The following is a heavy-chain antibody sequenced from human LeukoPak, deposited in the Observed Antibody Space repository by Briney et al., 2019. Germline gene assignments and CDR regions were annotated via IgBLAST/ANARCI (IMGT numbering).Heavy chain of an antibody. CDR2: ISGSADST. CDR1: GFIFTSYA. J-gene: IGHJ6*02. V-gene: IGHV3-23*01. CDR3: ARGFRIPDV. D-gene: IGHD2-15*01. Sequence: GGSLRLSCAASGFIFTSYAMTGVRQAPGKGLEWVSAISGSADSTYYADSVKGRFTISRDNSKNTLHLQMNSLRADDTAVYYCARGFRIPDVWGQGTTVTVSS.